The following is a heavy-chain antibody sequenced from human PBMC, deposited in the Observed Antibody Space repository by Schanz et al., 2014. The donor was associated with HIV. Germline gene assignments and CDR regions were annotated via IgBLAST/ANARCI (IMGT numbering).Heavy chain of an antibody. D-gene: IGHD3-22*01. CDR2: IIPIFGTP. CDR1: GGTFNTYA. CDR3: ARDLRASSVASLDY. J-gene: IGHJ4*02. V-gene: IGHV1-69*01. Sequence: QVQLVQSGAEVKKPGSSVKVSCKASGGTFNTYAINWVRLAPGQGLEWMGGIIPIFGTPHYAQKFQGRVTITADESTNTAYMELSSLRSEDTAVYYCARDLRASSVASLDYWGQGTLVTVSS.